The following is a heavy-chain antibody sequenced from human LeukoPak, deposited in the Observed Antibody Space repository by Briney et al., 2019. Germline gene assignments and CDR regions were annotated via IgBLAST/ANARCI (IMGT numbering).Heavy chain of an antibody. CDR1: GGSINNYY. CDR2: IYYSGTT. D-gene: IGHD5-18*01. CDR3: ARQTAKNVDTARFDS. Sequence: SETLSLTCTVSGGSINNYYWSWIRQPPGKGLEWIGYIYYSGTTNYSPSLNSRVNISLDTAKNQFSLRLSSVTAADTAVYYCARQTAKNVDTARFDSWGQGTLVTVSS. V-gene: IGHV4-59*08. J-gene: IGHJ4*02.